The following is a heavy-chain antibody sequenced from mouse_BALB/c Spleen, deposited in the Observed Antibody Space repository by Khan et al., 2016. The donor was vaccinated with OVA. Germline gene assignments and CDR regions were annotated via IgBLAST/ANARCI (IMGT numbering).Heavy chain of an antibody. V-gene: IGHV1S81*02. CDR1: GYTFTSYY. J-gene: IGHJ3*01. CDR2: IIPSDGGT. Sequence: QVQLQQPGAELVQPGASVQLSCKTSGYTFTSYYIYWVKQRPGQGFEWIGGIIPSDGGTPFNEKFKSKATLTVSKSSNTAYMQLSSLTSEDSAVYYCARSGYGNPFAYWGQGTLVTVSA. CDR3: ARSGYGNPFAY. D-gene: IGHD2-1*01.